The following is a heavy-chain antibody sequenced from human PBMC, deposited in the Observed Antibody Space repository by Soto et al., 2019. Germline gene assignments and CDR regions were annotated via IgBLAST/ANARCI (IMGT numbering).Heavy chain of an antibody. J-gene: IGHJ4*02. V-gene: IGHV3-48*01. CDR1: GFTFSSYS. Sequence: PGGSLRLSCAASGFTFSSYSMNWVRQAPGKGLEWVSYISSSSSTIYYADSVKGRFTISRDNAKNSLYLQMNSLRAEDTAVYYCARDFFPPAMVTYFDYWGQGTLVTVSS. D-gene: IGHD5-18*01. CDR3: ARDFFPPAMVTYFDY. CDR2: ISSSSSTI.